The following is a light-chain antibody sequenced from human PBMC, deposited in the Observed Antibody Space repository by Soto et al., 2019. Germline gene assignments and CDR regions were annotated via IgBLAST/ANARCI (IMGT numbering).Light chain of an antibody. CDR3: SSYTTINTPFFV. CDR1: SSDVGNDNF. J-gene: IGLJ1*01. CDR2: EVS. Sequence: QSVVTQPASVAGSTGESITIACTGTSSDVGNDNFVSWYQHHPGTAPKLIIYEVSYRPSGVSHRFSGSKYGNTASLNISGLQSEEEADYYRSSYTTINTPFFVFGNGTKVTVL. V-gene: IGLV2-14*01.